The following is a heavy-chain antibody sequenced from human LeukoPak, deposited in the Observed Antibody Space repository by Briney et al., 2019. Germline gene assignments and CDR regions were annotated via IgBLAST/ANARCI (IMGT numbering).Heavy chain of an antibody. CDR3: ARAIDYYGSGSYYYYFDY. J-gene: IGHJ4*02. V-gene: IGHV3-48*03. CDR2: ISSSGSTI. Sequence: PGGSLRLSCAASGFTFSSYEMNWVRQAPGKGLEWVSYISSSGSTIYYADSVKGRFTISRDNAKNSLYLQMNSLRAEDTAVYYCARAIDYYGSGSYYYYFDYWGQGTLVTVSS. CDR1: GFTFSSYE. D-gene: IGHD3-10*01.